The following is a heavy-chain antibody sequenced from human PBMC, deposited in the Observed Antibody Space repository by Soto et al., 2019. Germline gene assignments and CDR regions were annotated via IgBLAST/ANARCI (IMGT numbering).Heavy chain of an antibody. V-gene: IGHV3-7*04. J-gene: IGHJ4*02. CDR2: IKEDGSGV. CDR1: GLIFSNYW. CDR3: ARGGSDSSWYWRD. D-gene: IGHD6-13*01. Sequence: EVQLVESGGGLVHPGGSLRLSCTASGLIFSNYWMTWVRQAPGKGLEWVANIKEDGSGVDYVDSVKGRFTVSRDNGKNSVYLQMNSLSVEDMAVYYCARGGSDSSWYWRDWGQGALVTDSS.